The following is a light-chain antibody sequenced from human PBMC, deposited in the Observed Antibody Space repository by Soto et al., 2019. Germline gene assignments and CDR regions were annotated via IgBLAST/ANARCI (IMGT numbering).Light chain of an antibody. J-gene: IGLJ1*01. Sequence: QSVLTQPASVSGSPGQSITISCTGTSSDVGGYNYVSWHQQHPGKAPKLMIYDVSNRPSEVSDRFSGSKSGNTASLTISGLQAEDEADYYCGSYASGSSEVFGTGTKVTVL. CDR1: SSDVGGYNY. V-gene: IGLV2-14*01. CDR3: GSYASGSSEV. CDR2: DVS.